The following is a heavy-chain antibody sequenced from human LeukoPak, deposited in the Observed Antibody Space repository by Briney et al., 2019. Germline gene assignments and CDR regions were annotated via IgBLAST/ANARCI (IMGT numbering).Heavy chain of an antibody. CDR3: ARHPQGLRYFDN. CDR1: GDSINNYY. V-gene: IGHV4-59*08. CDR2: IYYSGRDA. Sequence: SETLSLTCSVSGDSINNYYWSWIRQPPGKGLEWIAYIYYSGRDANYSPSLKSRPTISVDTSKQQFSLSLRSVTAADTAVYYCARHPQGLRYFDNWGQGTLVIVSS. J-gene: IGHJ4*02.